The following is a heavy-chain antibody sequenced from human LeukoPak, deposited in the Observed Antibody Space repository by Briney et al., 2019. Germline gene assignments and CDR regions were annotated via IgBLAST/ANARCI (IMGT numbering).Heavy chain of an antibody. CDR1: GGTFSSYA. CDR2: IIPIFGTA. CDR3: ARVDRYCSSTSCYYYYGMDV. D-gene: IGHD2-2*01. J-gene: IGHJ6*02. V-gene: IGHV1-69*13. Sequence: SVKVSCKASGGTFSSYAISWVRHAPGQGLEWMGGIIPIFGTANYAQKFQGRVTITADESTSTAYMELSSLRSEDTAVYYCARVDRYCSSTSCYYYYGMDVWGQGTTVTVSS.